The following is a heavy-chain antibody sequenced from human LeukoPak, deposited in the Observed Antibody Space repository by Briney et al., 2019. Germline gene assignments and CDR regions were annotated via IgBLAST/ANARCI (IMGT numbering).Heavy chain of an antibody. J-gene: IGHJ4*02. CDR1: GGSISSGDYY. CDR2: IHYSGSA. V-gene: IGHV4-30-4*01. D-gene: IGHD5-24*01. CDR3: ARDVRSPMATISGIDY. Sequence: SETLSLTCTVSGGSISSGDYYWSWIRQSPGKDLEWIGYIHYSGSAYYNPSLKSRVTISVDTSRNQFSLKLSSVTAADTAVYYCARDVRSPMATISGIDYWGQGTLVTVSS.